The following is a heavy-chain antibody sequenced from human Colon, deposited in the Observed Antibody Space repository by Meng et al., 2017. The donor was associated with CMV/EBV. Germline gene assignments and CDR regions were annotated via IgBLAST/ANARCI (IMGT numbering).Heavy chain of an antibody. V-gene: IGHV2-5*01. CDR1: FSHNTVQIS. J-gene: IGHJ4*02. D-gene: IGHD5-12*01. CDR2: VSCNDAK. Sequence: FSHNTVQISVGLLPPPPGQALYWLALVSCNDAKRYNPSLQTRLTVTKDTSKNQVVLRVTNMDPVDSGTYFCAHGGSGYDFGAGGFDYWGQGTLVTVSS. CDR3: AHGGSGYDFGAGGFDY.